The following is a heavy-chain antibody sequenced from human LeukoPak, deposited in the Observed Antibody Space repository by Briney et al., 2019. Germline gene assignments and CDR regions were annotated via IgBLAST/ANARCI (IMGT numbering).Heavy chain of an antibody. J-gene: IGHJ3*02. CDR3: ARAAGCRDGYNCAFDI. Sequence: ASVKVSCKASGGTFSSYAISWVRQAPGQGLEWMGGIIPIFGTANYAQKFQGRVTITADESTSTAYMELSGLRSEDTAVYYCARAAGCRDGYNCAFDIWGQGTMVTVSS. D-gene: IGHD5-24*01. V-gene: IGHV1-69*13. CDR2: IIPIFGTA. CDR1: GGTFSSYA.